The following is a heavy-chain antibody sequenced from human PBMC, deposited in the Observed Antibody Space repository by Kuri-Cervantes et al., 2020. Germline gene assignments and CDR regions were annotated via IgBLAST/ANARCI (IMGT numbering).Heavy chain of an antibody. J-gene: IGHJ5*02. D-gene: IGHD4-17*01. V-gene: IGHV1-2*02. Sequence: GGSLRLSCKASGYTFTGYYMHWVRQAPGQGLEWMGWINPNSGGTNYAQKFQGRVTMTRDTSISTAYMELSSLRSEDTAVYYCAREYRDYGPAWFDPWGQGALVTVSS. CDR2: INPNSGGT. CDR3: AREYRDYGPAWFDP. CDR1: GYTFTGYY.